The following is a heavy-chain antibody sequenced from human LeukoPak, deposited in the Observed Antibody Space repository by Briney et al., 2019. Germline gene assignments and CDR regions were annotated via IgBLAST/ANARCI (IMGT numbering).Heavy chain of an antibody. J-gene: IGHJ4*02. CDR3: ARFPYYYDSSGYSLNY. V-gene: IGHV3-30*04. CDR1: GFTFSSYA. CDR2: ISYDGSNK. Sequence: AGSLRLSCAASGFTFSSYAMHWLRQAPGKGLEWVAVISYDGSNKYYADSVKGRFTISRDNSKNTLYLQMNSLRAEDTAVYYCARFPYYYDSSGYSLNYWGQGTLVTVSS. D-gene: IGHD3-22*01.